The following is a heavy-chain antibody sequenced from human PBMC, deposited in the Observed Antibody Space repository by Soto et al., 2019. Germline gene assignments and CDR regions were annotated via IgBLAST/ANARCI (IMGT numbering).Heavy chain of an antibody. CDR2: IYYSGST. CDR1: GGSIRSIRYC. V-gene: IGHV4-39*01. Sequence: SETLSLTCTVSGGSIRSIRYCWGWIRQPPGKGLEWIGSIYYSGSTYYNPSLKSRVTISVDTSKNQFSLKLSSVTAADTAVYYCARHPDYGDYGLFYYWGQGTLVTVSS. D-gene: IGHD4-17*01. J-gene: IGHJ4*02. CDR3: ARHPDYGDYGLFYY.